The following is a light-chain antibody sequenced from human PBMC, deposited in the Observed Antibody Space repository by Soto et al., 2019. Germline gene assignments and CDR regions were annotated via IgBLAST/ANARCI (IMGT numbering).Light chain of an antibody. CDR3: QPEGNTPPT. V-gene: IGKV3-20*01. J-gene: IGKJ4*01. CDR1: QSVGNNN. Sequence: EIVLTQSPGTLSLSPGERATLSCRASQSVGNNNLAWYQQKPGQAPRFLIYDASSRATGIPDRFSGSGSGNKLTLTNHRLGPGDFSGFLWQPEGNTPPTLGGGTKVEIK. CDR2: DAS.